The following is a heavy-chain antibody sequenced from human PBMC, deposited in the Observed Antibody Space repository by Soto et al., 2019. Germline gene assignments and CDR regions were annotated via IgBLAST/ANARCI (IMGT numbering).Heavy chain of an antibody. CDR3: ARDHIAEYYDFWSGYPQSLDY. V-gene: IGHV1-69*13. CDR1: GYTFTSYA. J-gene: IGHJ4*02. D-gene: IGHD3-3*01. CDR2: IIPIFGTA. Sequence: SVKVSCKASGYTFTSYAISWVRQAPGQGLEWMGGIIPIFGTANYAQKFQGRVTITADESTSTAYMELSSLRSEDTAVYYCARDHIAEYYDFWSGYPQSLDYWGQGTLVTVSS.